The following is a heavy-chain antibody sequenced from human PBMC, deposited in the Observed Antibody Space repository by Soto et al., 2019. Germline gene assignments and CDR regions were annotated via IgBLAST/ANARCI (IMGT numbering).Heavy chain of an antibody. CDR3: ARVDSSSSPFDY. CDR1: GFTFSSYS. Sequence: SGGSLRLSCAASGFTFSSYSMNWVRQAPGKGLEWVSSISSSSSYIYYADSVKGRFTISRDNAKNSLYLQMNSLRAEDTAVYYCARVDSSSSPFDYWGQGTLVTVSS. J-gene: IGHJ4*02. CDR2: ISSSSSYI. V-gene: IGHV3-21*01. D-gene: IGHD6-6*01.